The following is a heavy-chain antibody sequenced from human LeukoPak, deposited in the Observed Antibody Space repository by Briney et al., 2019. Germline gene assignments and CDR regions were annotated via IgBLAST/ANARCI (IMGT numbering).Heavy chain of an antibody. CDR3: ARSPGCSSTSCYPGDY. D-gene: IGHD2-2*01. CDR2: ISSSSSYI. Sequence: PGGSLRLSCAASGFTFSSYSMNWVRQAPRKGLEWVSSISSSSSYIYYADSVKGRFTISRDNAKNSLYLQMNSLRAEDTAVYYCARSPGCSSTSCYPGDYWGQGTLVTVSS. V-gene: IGHV3-21*01. J-gene: IGHJ4*02. CDR1: GFTFSSYS.